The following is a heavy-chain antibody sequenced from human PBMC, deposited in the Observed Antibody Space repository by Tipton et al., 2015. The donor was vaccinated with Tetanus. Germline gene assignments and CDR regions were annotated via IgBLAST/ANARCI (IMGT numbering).Heavy chain of an antibody. CDR1: FTFSSSA. D-gene: IGHD6-19*01. Sequence: TLSLTCAASFTFSSSALSWVRQAPGKGLQRVSAISGNGGTTYYADSVRGRFTISRDNSKNMLYLQMNSLRAEDTAVYFCAKDHSGYSSGWFDYGMDVWGQGTTVTVSS. CDR2: ISGNGGTT. V-gene: IGHV3-23*01. J-gene: IGHJ6*01. CDR3: AKDHSGYSSGWFDYGMDV.